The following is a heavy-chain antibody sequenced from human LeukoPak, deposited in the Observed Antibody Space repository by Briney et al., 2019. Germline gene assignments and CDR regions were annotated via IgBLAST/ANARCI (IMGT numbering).Heavy chain of an antibody. V-gene: IGHV4-59*01. Sequence: SETLSLTCTVSGGSISSYYWSWIRQPPGKGLEWIGYIYYSESTNYNPSLKSRVTISVDTSKNQFSLKLSSVTAADTAVYYCARDLRAASNWFDPWGQGTLVTVSS. D-gene: IGHD3-3*01. CDR2: IYYSEST. CDR1: GGSISSYY. J-gene: IGHJ5*02. CDR3: ARDLRAASNWFDP.